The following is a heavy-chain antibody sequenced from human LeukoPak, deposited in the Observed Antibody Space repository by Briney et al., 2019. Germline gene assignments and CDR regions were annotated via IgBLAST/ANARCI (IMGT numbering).Heavy chain of an antibody. CDR2: INHSGST. CDR3: ARGRNIVVVPAAPKRYFDY. J-gene: IGHJ4*02. Sequence: SETLSLTCAVYGGSFSGYYWSWIRQPPGKGLEWIGEINHSGSTNYNPSLKSRVTISVDTSKNQFSLKLSSVTAADTVVYYCARGRNIVVVPAAPKRYFDYWGQGTLVTVSS. V-gene: IGHV4-34*01. D-gene: IGHD2-2*01. CDR1: GGSFSGYY.